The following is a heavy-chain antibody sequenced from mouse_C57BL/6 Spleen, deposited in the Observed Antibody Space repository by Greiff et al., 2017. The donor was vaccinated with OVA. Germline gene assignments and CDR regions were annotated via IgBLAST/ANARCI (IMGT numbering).Heavy chain of an antibody. CDR2: IDPANGNT. J-gene: IGHJ4*01. D-gene: IGHD1-1*01. V-gene: IGHV14-3*01. Sequence: EVQLQQSVAELVRPGASVKLSCTASGFNIKNTYMHWVKQRPEQGLEWIGRIDPANGNTKYAPKFQGKATITADTSSNTAYLQLSSLTSEDTAIYYGARSEYYYGSSLYAMDYWGQGTSVTVSS. CDR1: GFNIKNTY. CDR3: ARSEYYYGSSLYAMDY.